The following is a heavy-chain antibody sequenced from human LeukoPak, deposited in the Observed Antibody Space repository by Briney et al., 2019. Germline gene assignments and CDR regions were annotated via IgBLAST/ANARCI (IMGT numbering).Heavy chain of an antibody. CDR3: ARSPYYDILTGPPYDYYFDY. J-gene: IGHJ4*02. Sequence: ASVKVSCKASGYTFTDYFMNWVRQAPGQGLEWMGWINPKSGGTVYAQKFQGRVTMTRDTSSSTAYMELSRLRFDDTVVYYCARSPYYDILTGPPYDYYFDYWGQGTLVTVSS. CDR2: INPKSGGT. V-gene: IGHV1-2*02. D-gene: IGHD3-9*01. CDR1: GYTFTDYF.